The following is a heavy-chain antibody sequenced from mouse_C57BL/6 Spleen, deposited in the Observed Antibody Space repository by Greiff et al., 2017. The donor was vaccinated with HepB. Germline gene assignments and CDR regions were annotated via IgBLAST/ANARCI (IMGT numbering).Heavy chain of an antibody. CDR3: ARGFTTVVAPHWYFDV. CDR2: ISDGGSYT. D-gene: IGHD1-1*01. CDR1: GFTFSSYA. V-gene: IGHV5-4*03. J-gene: IGHJ1*03. Sequence: EVMLVESGGGLVKPGGSLKLSCAASGFTFSSYAMSWVRQTPEKRLEWVATISDGGSYTYYPDNVKGRFTISRDNAKNNLYLQMSHLKSEDTAMYYCARGFTTVVAPHWYFDVWGTGTTVTVSS.